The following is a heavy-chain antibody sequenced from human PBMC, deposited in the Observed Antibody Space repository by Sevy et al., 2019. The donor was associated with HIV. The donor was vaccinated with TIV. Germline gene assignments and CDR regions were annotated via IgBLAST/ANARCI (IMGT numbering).Heavy chain of an antibody. D-gene: IGHD3-16*01. CDR3: ARGTIMITLGGVMAPPNWFDS. J-gene: IGHJ5*01. V-gene: IGHV4-34*01. CDR2: FNHSGST. CDR1: GGSFSNYY. Sequence: SETLSLTCAVYGGSFSNYYWTWIRQPPGKGLEWIGEFNHSGSTNYNPSLKSRVTISLDTSKNQFSLTLSSVTAADTAVYYCARGTIMITLGGVMAPPNWFDSWGQGTLVTVSS.